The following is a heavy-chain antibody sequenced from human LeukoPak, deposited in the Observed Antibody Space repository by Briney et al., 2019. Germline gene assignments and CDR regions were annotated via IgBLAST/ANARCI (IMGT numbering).Heavy chain of an antibody. Sequence: GGSLRLSCAASGFTLSSSWMHWVRQSPEKGLVWVARINGDGSRTSFADSVKGRFTISRDNAKSTLFLQMNSLSAEDSAVYYCARWDWGYADAFHIWGRGTMVTVSS. J-gene: IGHJ3*02. D-gene: IGHD7-27*01. CDR1: GFTLSSSW. V-gene: IGHV3-74*01. CDR2: INGDGSRT. CDR3: ARWDWGYADAFHI.